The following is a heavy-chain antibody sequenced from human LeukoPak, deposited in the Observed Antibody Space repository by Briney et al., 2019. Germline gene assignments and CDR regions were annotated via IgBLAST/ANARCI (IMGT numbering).Heavy chain of an antibody. CDR3: AKGQTGYSSSWPSY. CDR2: ISGSGGST. Sequence: GGSLRLSCAASGLTFSSYAMSWVRQAPGKGLEWVSAISGSGGSTYYADSVKGRFTISRDNSKNTLYLQMNSLRAEDTAVYYCAKGQTGYSSSWPSYWGQGTLVTVSS. V-gene: IGHV3-23*01. D-gene: IGHD6-13*01. CDR1: GLTFSSYA. J-gene: IGHJ4*02.